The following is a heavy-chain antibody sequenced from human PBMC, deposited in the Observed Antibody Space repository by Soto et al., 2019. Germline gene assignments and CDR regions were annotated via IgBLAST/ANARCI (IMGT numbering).Heavy chain of an antibody. CDR1: GFTFSSYA. J-gene: IGHJ4*02. Sequence: QVQLVESGGGVVQPGRSLRLSCAASGFTFSSYAMHWVRQAPGKGLEWVAFISYVGSNKFYADSVKGRFTISRDNSKNTVYLQMNSLRAEDTAVYYCARDRSMIVVVPGYWGQGTLVTVSS. V-gene: IGHV3-30-3*01. CDR2: ISYVGSNK. D-gene: IGHD3-22*01. CDR3: ARDRSMIVVVPGY.